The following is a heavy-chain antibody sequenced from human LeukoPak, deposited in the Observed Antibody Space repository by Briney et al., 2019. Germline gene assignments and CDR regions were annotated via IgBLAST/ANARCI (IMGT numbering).Heavy chain of an antibody. V-gene: IGHV4-39*01. CDR3: ARRDWLGYSSSWSFDY. J-gene: IGHJ4*02. D-gene: IGHD6-13*01. Sequence: SETLSLTCTVSGGSISSSSYYWGWIRQPPGKGLEWIGSIYYSGSTYYNPSLKSRVTISVDTSKNQFSLKLSSVTAADTAVYYCARRDWLGYSSSWSFDYWGQGTLVTVSS. CDR1: GGSISSSSYY. CDR2: IYYSGST.